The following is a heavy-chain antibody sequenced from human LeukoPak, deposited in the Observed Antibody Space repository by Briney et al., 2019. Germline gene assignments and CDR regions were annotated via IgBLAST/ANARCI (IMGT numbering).Heavy chain of an antibody. Sequence: GGSLRLSCAASGFTFSSYAMSWVRQAPGKGLKWVSAISGSGGSTYYADSVKGRFTISRDNSKNTLYLQMSSLRAEDTAVYYCARFHQERYNWNDVSWFDPWGQGTLVTVSS. CDR3: ARFHQERYNWNDVSWFDP. J-gene: IGHJ5*02. D-gene: IGHD1-20*01. V-gene: IGHV3-23*01. CDR2: ISGSGGST. CDR1: GFTFSSYA.